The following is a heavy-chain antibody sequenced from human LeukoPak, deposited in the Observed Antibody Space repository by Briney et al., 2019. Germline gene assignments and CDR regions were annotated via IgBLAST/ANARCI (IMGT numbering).Heavy chain of an antibody. D-gene: IGHD3-10*01. V-gene: IGHV3-7*03. CDR2: IKQDGSEK. CDR3: ASSGSYGYGMDV. J-gene: IGHJ6*04. Sequence: PGGSLRLSCAVSGFTFSSYWMTWVRQAPGKGLEWVANIKQDGSEKYYVDSVMGRFIISRDNAKNSLYLQMNSLRAEDTAVYYCASSGSYGYGMDVWGKGTTVSVSS. CDR1: GFTFSSYW.